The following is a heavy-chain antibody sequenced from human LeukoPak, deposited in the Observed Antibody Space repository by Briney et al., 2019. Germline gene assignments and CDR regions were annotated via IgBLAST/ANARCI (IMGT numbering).Heavy chain of an antibody. Sequence: ASVNVSCKASGYTFTGYYMHWVRQAPGQGLEWMGWINPNSGGTNYAQKFQGRVTMTRDTSISTAYMELSRLRSDDTAVYYCASLGYCSSTSCHWFDPWGQGTLVTVSS. CDR1: GYTFTGYY. CDR3: ASLGYCSSTSCHWFDP. CDR2: INPNSGGT. V-gene: IGHV1-2*02. D-gene: IGHD2-2*01. J-gene: IGHJ5*02.